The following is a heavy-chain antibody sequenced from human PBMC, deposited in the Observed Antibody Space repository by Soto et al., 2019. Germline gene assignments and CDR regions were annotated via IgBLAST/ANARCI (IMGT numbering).Heavy chain of an antibody. V-gene: IGHV1-24*01. D-gene: IGHD3-3*01. CDR3: ATDPSRLLYRGWFDP. CDR1: GYTFTSYG. CDR2: FDPEDGET. J-gene: IGHJ5*02. Sequence: ASVKVSCKASGYTFTSYGISWVRQAPGKGLESMGGFDPEDGETNYAQKFQGRVTMTEDTSTDTAYMELSSLRSEDTAVYYCATDPSRLLYRGWFDPWGQGTLVTVSS.